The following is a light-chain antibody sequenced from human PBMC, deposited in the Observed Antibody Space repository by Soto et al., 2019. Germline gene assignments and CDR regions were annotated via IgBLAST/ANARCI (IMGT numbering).Light chain of an antibody. Sequence: AIRMTQSPSSFSASTGDRVTITCRASQGISSYLAWYQQKPGKAPKLLIYAASTLQSGVPSRFSGSGSGTDFTLTINCLQSDDFATYYCQQYYSYSWTFGQGTKVEIK. J-gene: IGKJ1*01. V-gene: IGKV1-8*01. CDR1: QGISSY. CDR3: QQYYSYSWT. CDR2: AAS.